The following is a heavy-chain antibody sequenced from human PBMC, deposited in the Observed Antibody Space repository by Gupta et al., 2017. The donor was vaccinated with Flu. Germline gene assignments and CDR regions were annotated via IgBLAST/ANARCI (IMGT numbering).Heavy chain of an antibody. CDR1: GFRFSHYG. CDR3: AKDWRWDNNNYGMNV. J-gene: IGHJ6*02. D-gene: IGHD5-24*01. Sequence: QERVVESGGGVVQPGRSLRLSCAASGFRFSHYGMHWVRQAPGKGLEWVAVISHDGSNYYHTDTVKGRFTISRDNSKNTLYLKMSSLRTEDTAVYYCAKDWRWDNNNYGMNVWGQGTTVTVSS. CDR2: ISHDGSNY. V-gene: IGHV3-30*18.